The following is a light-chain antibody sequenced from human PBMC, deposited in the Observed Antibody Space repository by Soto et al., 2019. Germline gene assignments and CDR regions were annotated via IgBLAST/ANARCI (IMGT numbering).Light chain of an antibody. J-gene: IGKJ4*01. Sequence: EIVLTQSPGTLSLSPGERATLSCRASQSVSSNYLAWYQQKPGQAPRLLIDGASSRATGIPDRFIGSGSGTDFTLTISRLEPEDVAVYYCQQYGGSPRVTFGGGTKVEIK. V-gene: IGKV3-20*01. CDR2: GAS. CDR3: QQYGGSPRVT. CDR1: QSVSSNY.